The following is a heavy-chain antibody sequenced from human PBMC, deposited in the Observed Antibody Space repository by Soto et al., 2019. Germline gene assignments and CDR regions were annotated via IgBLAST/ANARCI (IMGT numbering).Heavy chain of an antibody. V-gene: IGHV4-31*03. J-gene: IGHJ4*02. CDR3: ARSSSSIAARLDY. CDR1: GGSISSGGYY. Sequence: PSETLSLTCTVSGGSISSGGYYWSWIRQHPGKGLEWIGYIYYSGSTYYNPSLKSRVTISVDTSKNQFSLKLSSVTAADTAVYYCARSSSSIAARLDYWGQGTLVTVTS. CDR2: IYYSGST. D-gene: IGHD6-6*01.